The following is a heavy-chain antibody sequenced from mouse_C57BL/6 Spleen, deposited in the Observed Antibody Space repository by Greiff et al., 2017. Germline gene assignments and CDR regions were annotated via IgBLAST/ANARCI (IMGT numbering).Heavy chain of an antibody. CDR3: ARSYYSNYDYAMDY. CDR2: ISYSGST. CDR1: GYSITSGYD. V-gene: IGHV3-1*01. Sequence: VQLQQSGPGMVKPSQSLSLTCTVTGYSITSGYDWHWIRHFPGNKLEWMGYISYSGSTNYNPSLKSRISLTHDTSKNHFFLKLNSVTTEDTATYYCARSYYSNYDYAMDYWGQGTSVTVSA. D-gene: IGHD2-5*01. J-gene: IGHJ4*01.